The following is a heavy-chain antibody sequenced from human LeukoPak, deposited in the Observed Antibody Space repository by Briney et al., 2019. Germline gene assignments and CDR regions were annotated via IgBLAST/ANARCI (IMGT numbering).Heavy chain of an antibody. Sequence: ASVKVSCKASGYTFTSYDISWVRQATGQGLEWMGWMNPNSGNTGYAQKFQGRVTITRNTSISTAYMELSSLRSEDTAVYYCARGAVATIIVYYMDVWGKGTTVTISS. CDR1: GYTFTSYD. D-gene: IGHD5-24*01. V-gene: IGHV1-8*03. CDR3: ARGAVATIIVYYMDV. J-gene: IGHJ6*03. CDR2: MNPNSGNT.